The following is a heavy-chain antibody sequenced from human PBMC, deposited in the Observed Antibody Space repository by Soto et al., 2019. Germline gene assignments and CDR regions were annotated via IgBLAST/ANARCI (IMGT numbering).Heavy chain of an antibody. CDR3: ARLRSVSNHGMEA. CDR1: GYTFTNHA. D-gene: IGHD7-27*01. V-gene: IGHV1-3*01. Sequence: SVKGSWKASGYTFTNHAMHWVRQAPGQSLAWMGWINAGNGNTKHPRNRQGRVTITRETSARTAYMEMSSLRTEDTDFYYYARLRSVSNHGMEAWGQGTTVPVSS. CDR2: INAGNGNT. J-gene: IGHJ6*02.